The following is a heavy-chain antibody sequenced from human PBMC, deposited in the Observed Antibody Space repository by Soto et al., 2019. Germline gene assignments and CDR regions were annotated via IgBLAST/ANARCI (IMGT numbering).Heavy chain of an antibody. J-gene: IGHJ4*02. CDR3: ARDRITMVRGVITNDFDY. CDR2: ISHDGSNT. CDR1: GFTFSAYG. V-gene: IGHV3-30*03. D-gene: IGHD3-10*01. Sequence: PGGSLRLSCAASGFTFSAYGIHWVRQAPGKGLEWVAVISHDGSNTNYADSVKGRFTFSRDNSKDTVYLQMNSLRAEDTAVYYCARDRITMVRGVITNDFDYWGQGTLVNVS.